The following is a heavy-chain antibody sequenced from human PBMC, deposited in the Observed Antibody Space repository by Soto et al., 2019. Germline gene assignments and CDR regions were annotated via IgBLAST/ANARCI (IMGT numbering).Heavy chain of an antibody. CDR3: AREGLTFGPGAVGGAFDI. Sequence: QVQLVQSGTEVRKPGSSVKVSCKASGGTFDSNAISWVRLAPGQGLEWKGGIIPIFGTINNAQKFQDRVTITAAESANIVYMELSSLRSEDTAIYYCAREGLTFGPGAVGGAFDIWGQGTLVTVSS. J-gene: IGHJ3*02. CDR2: IIPIFGTI. D-gene: IGHD2-2*01. V-gene: IGHV1-69*12. CDR1: GGTFDSNA.